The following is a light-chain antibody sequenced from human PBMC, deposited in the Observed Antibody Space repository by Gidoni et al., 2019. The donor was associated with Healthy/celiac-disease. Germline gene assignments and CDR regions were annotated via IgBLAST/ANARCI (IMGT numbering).Light chain of an antibody. Sequence: VGDRVTITCRASQSISSYLNWYQQKPGKAPKLLIYAASSLQSGVPSRFSGSGSGTDFTLTISSLQPEDFATYYCQQSYSTPYTFGQGTKLEIK. CDR1: QSISSY. CDR2: AAS. CDR3: QQSYSTPYT. J-gene: IGKJ2*01. V-gene: IGKV1-39*01.